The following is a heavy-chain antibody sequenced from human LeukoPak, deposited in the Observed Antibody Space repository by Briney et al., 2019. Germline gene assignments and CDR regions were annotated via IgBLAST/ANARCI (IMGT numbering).Heavy chain of an antibody. CDR2: IIPIFGTA. J-gene: IGHJ5*02. CDR3: ARTVDTAMVSHWFDP. V-gene: IGHV1-69*13. Sequence: ASVKVSCKASGYTFTGNHMHWVRQAPGQGLEWMGGIIPIFGTANYAQKFQGRVTITADESTSTAYMELSSLRSEDTAVYYCARTVDTAMVSHWFDPWGQGTLVTVSS. CDR1: GYTFTGNH. D-gene: IGHD5-18*01.